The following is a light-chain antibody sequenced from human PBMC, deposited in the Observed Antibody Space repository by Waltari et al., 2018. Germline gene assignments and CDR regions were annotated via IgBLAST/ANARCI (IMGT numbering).Light chain of an antibody. CDR1: DDDIGGYEY. V-gene: IGLV2-8*01. CDR2: EVT. CDR3: SSYAGRNIVI. J-gene: IGLJ2*01. Sequence: QSALTQPPSASGSPGQSVTISCTGTDDDIGGYEYVSWYQQHPGKAPKVLIYEVTKRPSGVPDRFSGSKSGNMASLTVSGLQAEDEADYYCSSYAGRNIVIFGGGTKLTVL.